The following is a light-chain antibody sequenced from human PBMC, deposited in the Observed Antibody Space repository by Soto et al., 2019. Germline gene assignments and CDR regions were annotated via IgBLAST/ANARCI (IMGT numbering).Light chain of an antibody. CDR3: QKYDGDPLT. CDR1: QDINIY. V-gene: IGKV1-27*01. J-gene: IGKJ4*01. Sequence: DIQMTQSPSSLSASVGDRVTITCRAGQDINIYLAWYKKKPGKVPKLLISAASTLQSGVPSRFSGSGSGTDFTLTISSLQPEDVATYYCQKYDGDPLTFGGGNKVEIK. CDR2: AAS.